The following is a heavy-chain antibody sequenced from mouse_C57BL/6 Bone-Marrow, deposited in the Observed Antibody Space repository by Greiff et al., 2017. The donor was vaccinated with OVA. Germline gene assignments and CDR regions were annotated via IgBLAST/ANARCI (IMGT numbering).Heavy chain of an antibody. J-gene: IGHJ2*01. Sequence: QVQLQQPGAELVKPGASVKLSCKASGYTFTSYWMHWVKQRPGQGLEWIGMIHPNSGSTNYNEKFKSKATLTVDKSSSTAYMQLSSLTSEDSAVYYCAREGHYYGSSSYYFDHWGQGTTLTVSS. CDR1: GYTFTSYW. CDR3: AREGHYYGSSSYYFDH. D-gene: IGHD1-1*01. V-gene: IGHV1-64*01. CDR2: IHPNSGST.